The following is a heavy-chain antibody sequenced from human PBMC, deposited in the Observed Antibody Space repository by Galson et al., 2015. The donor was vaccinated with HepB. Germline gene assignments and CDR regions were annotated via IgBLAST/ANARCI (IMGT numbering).Heavy chain of an antibody. CDR2: MRQDGSEK. D-gene: IGHD2-2*01. CDR3: ARREVVVVFDTYYNTMDV. CDR1: GFTFSSYW. V-gene: IGHV3-7*03. J-gene: IGHJ6*02. Sequence: SLRLSCAASGFTFSSYWMSWVRQAPGKGLEWVADMRQDGSEKFYVDSVRGRFIISRDDAKKSLYLQMNSLRVEDTAVYYCARREVVVVFDTYYNTMDVWGQGTAVTVSS.